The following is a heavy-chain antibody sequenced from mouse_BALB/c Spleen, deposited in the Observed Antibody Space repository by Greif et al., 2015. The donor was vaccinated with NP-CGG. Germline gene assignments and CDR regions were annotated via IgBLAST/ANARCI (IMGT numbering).Heavy chain of an antibody. V-gene: IGHV14-3*02. D-gene: IGHD1-1*02. CDR1: GFNIKDTY. J-gene: IGHJ3*01. CDR3: VLWSQQGFAY. CDR2: IDPANGNT. Sequence: VQLQQPGAELVKPGASVKLSCTASGFNIKDTYMHWVKQRPEQGLEWIGRIDPANGNTKYDPKFQGKATITADTSSNTAYLQLSSLTSEDTAVYYCVLWSQQGFAYWGQGTLATVSA.